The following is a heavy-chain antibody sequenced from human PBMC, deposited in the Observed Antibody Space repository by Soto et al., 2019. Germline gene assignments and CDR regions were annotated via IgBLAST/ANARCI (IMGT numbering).Heavy chain of an antibody. J-gene: IGHJ6*03. D-gene: IGHD6-13*01. Sequence: GGSLILSCAASGFTFSSYSRHWVRQAPGKGLEYVSAISSNGGSTYYANSVKGRFTISRDNSKNTLYLQMGSLRAEDMAVYYCARVGRSSRYYYYMDVWGKGTTVTVSS. CDR2: ISSNGGST. CDR1: GFTFSSYS. V-gene: IGHV3-64*01. CDR3: ARVGRSSRYYYYMDV.